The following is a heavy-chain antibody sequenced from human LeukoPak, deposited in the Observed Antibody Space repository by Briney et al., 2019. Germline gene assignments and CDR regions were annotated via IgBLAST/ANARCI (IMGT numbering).Heavy chain of an antibody. CDR2: IYYSGST. J-gene: IGHJ4*02. CDR3: TRDLSGGILPY. CDR1: GGSISSYY. V-gene: IGHV4-59*01. D-gene: IGHD2-8*02. Sequence: PSETLSLTCTVSGGSISSYYWSWIRQPPGKGLEWIGYIYYSGSTNYNPSLESRVTISVDTSKNQFSLKLSSVTAADTAVYYCTRDLSGGILPYWGQGTLVTVSS.